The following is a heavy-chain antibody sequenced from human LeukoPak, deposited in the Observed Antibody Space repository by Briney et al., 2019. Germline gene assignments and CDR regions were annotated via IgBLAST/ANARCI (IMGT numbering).Heavy chain of an antibody. Sequence: PGESLKISCKGSGYTFTSYWIGWVRQMPGKGLEWMGIIHPGDSDTRYSPSFQGQVTISVDKSISTAYLQWSSLKASDTAMYYCARSPWNSYDYWGQGTLVTGSS. CDR3: ARSPWNSYDY. CDR1: GYTFTSYW. CDR2: IHPGDSDT. D-gene: IGHD5-12*01. J-gene: IGHJ4*02. V-gene: IGHV5-51*01.